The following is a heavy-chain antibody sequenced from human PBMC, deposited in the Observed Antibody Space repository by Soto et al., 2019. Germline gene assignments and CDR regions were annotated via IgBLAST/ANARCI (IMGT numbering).Heavy chain of an antibody. CDR2: IYPGDSDT. D-gene: IGHD3-16*02. CDR1: GYSFTSYW. V-gene: IGHV5-51*01. CDR3: ARVGDYVWGSYRYTDYFDY. J-gene: IGHJ4*02. Sequence: RGESLKISCKGSGYSFTSYWIGWVRQMPGKGLEWMGIIYPGDSDTRYSPSFQGQVTISADKSISTAYLQWSSLKASDTAMYYCARVGDYVWGSYRYTDYFDYWGQGTLVTVSS.